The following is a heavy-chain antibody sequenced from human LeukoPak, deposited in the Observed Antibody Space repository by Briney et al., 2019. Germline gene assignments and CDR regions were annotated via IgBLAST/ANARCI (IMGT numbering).Heavy chain of an antibody. CDR1: GFTFSSYA. V-gene: IGHV3-23*01. CDR2: ISGSGGST. CDR3: AKSSLNYDFWSGYYPNYNWFDP. D-gene: IGHD3-3*01. J-gene: IGHJ5*02. Sequence: GGSLRLSCAASGFTFSSYAMSWVRQAPGKGLEWVSAISGSGGSTYYADSVKGRFTISRDNSKNTLYLQMNSLRAEDTAVYYCAKSSLNYDFWSGYYPNYNWFDPWGQGTLVTVSS.